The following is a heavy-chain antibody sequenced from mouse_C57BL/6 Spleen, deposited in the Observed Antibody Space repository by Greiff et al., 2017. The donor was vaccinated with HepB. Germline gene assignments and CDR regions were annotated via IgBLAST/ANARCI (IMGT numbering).Heavy chain of an antibody. J-gene: IGHJ3*01. D-gene: IGHD1-1*01. V-gene: IGHV2-2*01. CDR3: ARNGYYGSSSGFAY. CDR2: IWSGGST. CDR1: GFSLTSYG. Sequence: VQLQQSGPGLVQPSQSLSITCTVSGFSLTSYGVHWVRQSPGKGLEWLGVIWSGGSTDYNAAFISRLSISKDNSKSQVFFKMNSLQADDTAIYYCARNGYYGSSSGFAYWGQGTLVTVSA.